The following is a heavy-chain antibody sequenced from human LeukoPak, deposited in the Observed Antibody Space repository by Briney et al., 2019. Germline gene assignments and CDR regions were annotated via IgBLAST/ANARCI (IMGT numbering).Heavy chain of an antibody. V-gene: IGHV1-8*02. J-gene: IGHJ4*02. D-gene: IGHD6-6*01. CDR2: MNPNSGNT. CDR1: GGTFSGYA. CDR3: ARFRSSSGDY. Sequence: ASVKVSCKASGGTFSGYAISWVRQAPGQGLEWMGWMNPNSGNTGYAQKFQGRVTMTRNTSISTAYMELSSLRSEDTAVYYCARFRSSSGDYWGQGTLVTVSS.